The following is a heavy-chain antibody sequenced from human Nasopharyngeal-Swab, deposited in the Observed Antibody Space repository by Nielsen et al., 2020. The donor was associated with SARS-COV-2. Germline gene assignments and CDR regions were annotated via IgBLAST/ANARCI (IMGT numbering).Heavy chain of an antibody. D-gene: IGHD4-11*01. V-gene: IGHV1-2*02. CDR1: GYTFTGYY. Sequence: ASVKVSCKASGYTFTGYYMHWVRQAPGQGLEWMGWINPNGGGTNYAQKFQGRVTMTRDTSISTAYMELSRLRSDDTAVYYCARYSNYYYYYGMDVWGQGTTVTVSS. J-gene: IGHJ6*02. CDR2: INPNGGGT. CDR3: ARYSNYYYYYGMDV.